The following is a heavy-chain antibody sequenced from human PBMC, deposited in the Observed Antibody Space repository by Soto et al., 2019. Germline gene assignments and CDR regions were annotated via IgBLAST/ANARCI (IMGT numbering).Heavy chain of an antibody. Sequence: PSVPLSVTCTVSGGSISSSSCCWGWNRQPPGKGLEWIGSIYYSGSTYYNPSPKSRVTISVDTSKNQFSLKLSSVTAAVTAVYYCAGQDIVVVPAAEESIYYYYYYGMDVWGQGTTVTVSS. V-gene: IGHV4-39*01. CDR2: IYYSGST. D-gene: IGHD2-2*01. CDR3: AGQDIVVVPAAEESIYYYYYYGMDV. CDR1: GGSISSSSCC. J-gene: IGHJ6*02.